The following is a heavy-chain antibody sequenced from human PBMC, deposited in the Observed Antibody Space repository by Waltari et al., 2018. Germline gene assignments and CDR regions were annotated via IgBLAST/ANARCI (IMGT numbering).Heavy chain of an antibody. CDR2: INAGNGNT. CDR1: GYTFTSYA. D-gene: IGHD6-13*01. CDR3: LTSSSSWYERAFDI. J-gene: IGHJ3*02. Sequence: QVQLVQSGAEVKKPGASVKVSCKASGYTFTSYAMHWVRQAPGQRLEWMGWINAGNGNTKYSQEFQGRVTITRDTSASTAYMELSSLRSEDMAVYYCLTSSSSWYERAFDIWGQGTMVTVSS. V-gene: IGHV1-3*03.